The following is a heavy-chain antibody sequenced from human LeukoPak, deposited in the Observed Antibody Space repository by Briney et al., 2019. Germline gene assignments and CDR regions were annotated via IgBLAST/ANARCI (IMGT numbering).Heavy chain of an antibody. Sequence: GGSLRLSCAASGFTFSSYSMNWVRQAPGKGLEWVSSISSSSYIYYADSVKGRFTISRDNAKDSLYLQMNSLRAEDTAVYYCARGRGTTVTFSDYWGQGTLVTVSS. D-gene: IGHD4-17*01. V-gene: IGHV3-21*01. J-gene: IGHJ4*02. CDR2: ISSSSYI. CDR1: GFTFSSYS. CDR3: ARGRGTTVTFSDY.